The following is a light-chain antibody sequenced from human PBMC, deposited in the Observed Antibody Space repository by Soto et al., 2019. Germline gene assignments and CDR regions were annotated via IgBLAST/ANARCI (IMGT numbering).Light chain of an antibody. CDR3: QHRSKAGIT. J-gene: IGKJ4*01. CDR1: QSISIY. Sequence: IATLSSLTSQSISIYLAWYQQKPGQAPRLLIYDASNRATGIPARFSGSGSGTDFILTISRLACEDFVVYYWQHRSKAGITFGGGTKVDIK. V-gene: IGKV3-11*01. CDR2: DAS.